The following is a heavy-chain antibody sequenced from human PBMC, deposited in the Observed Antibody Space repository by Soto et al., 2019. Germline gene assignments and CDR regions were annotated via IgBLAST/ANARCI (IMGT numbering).Heavy chain of an antibody. CDR3: ARDHGLAHYYYYYGMDV. V-gene: IGHV3-30-3*01. Sequence: QVQLVESGGGVVQPGRSLRLSCAASGFTFSSYAMHWVRQAPGKGLEGVAVISYDGSNKYYADSVKGRFTISRDNSKNTLYLQMNSLRAEDTAVYYCARDHGLAHYYYYYGMDVWGQGTTVTVSS. CDR2: ISYDGSNK. CDR1: GFTFSSYA. J-gene: IGHJ6*02.